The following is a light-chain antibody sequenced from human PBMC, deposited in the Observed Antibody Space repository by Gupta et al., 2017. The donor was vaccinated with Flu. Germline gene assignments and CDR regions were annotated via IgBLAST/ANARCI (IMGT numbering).Light chain of an antibody. CDR2: GAS. CDR1: QSFSST. J-gene: IGKJ5*01. CDR3: QQYNNWPG. V-gene: IGKV3-15*01. Sequence: EIVMTQSPATLSVSPGERATLSCRASQSFSSTLDWYQQKPGQAPRLLIYGASTRATGIPARFSGSGSGTEFTLTISSLQSEDFAVYYCQQYNNWPGFGQGTRLEIK.